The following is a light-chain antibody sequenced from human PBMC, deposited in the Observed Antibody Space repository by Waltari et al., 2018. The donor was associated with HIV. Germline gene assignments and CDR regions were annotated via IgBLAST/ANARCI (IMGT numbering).Light chain of an antibody. CDR2: GKN. Sequence: SSHLTHHPAVSVHFGTPVRIPYPGVSHTSSYPRCSQQKPGMVSVPVIYGKNNRPSGILDRFSCSSQGNAAALTITGAPAEDEAGYYCNSRDSSGNHEVVFGGGTKLPVL. V-gene: IGLV3-19*01. CDR3: NSRDSSGNHEVV. CDR1: SHTSSY. J-gene: IGLJ2*01.